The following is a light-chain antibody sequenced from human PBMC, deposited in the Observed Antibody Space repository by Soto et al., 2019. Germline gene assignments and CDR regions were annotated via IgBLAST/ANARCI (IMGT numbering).Light chain of an antibody. CDR2: GAS. Sequence: EIVMTQSPATVSVYPGERATLYYRASQTVSSNYLAWYQQKPGQAPRFLIYGASSRATGIPDRFSGSGSGTDFTLTISRLEPEDFAVYYCQQYGSSPPGTFGQGTKVDNK. J-gene: IGKJ1*01. CDR1: QTVSSNY. V-gene: IGKV3-20*01. CDR3: QQYGSSPPGT.